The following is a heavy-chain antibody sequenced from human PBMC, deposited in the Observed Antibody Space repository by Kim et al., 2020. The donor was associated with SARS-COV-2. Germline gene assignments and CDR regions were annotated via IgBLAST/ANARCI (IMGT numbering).Heavy chain of an antibody. CDR1: GFTFSSYS. D-gene: IGHD3-22*01. V-gene: IGHV3-21*01. Sequence: GGSLRLSCAASGFTFSSYSMNWVRQAPGKGLEWVSSISSSSSYIYYADSVKGRFTISRDNAKNSLYLQMNSLRAEDTAVYYCARGVTYYYDSSGYHFDYWGQGTLVTVSS. J-gene: IGHJ4*02. CDR2: ISSSSSYI. CDR3: ARGVTYYYDSSGYHFDY.